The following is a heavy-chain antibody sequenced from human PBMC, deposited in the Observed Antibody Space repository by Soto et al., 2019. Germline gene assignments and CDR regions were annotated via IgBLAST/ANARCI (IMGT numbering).Heavy chain of an antibody. J-gene: IGHJ4*02. Sequence: ASVKVPCKDSGYTFTAYYIHWVRQAPGQGLEWIGWISPNSGVTNYAQKFQGRVTMNRDTSITTAHMELSGLRSDDSAIYYCARDGQYGDYGYYFDFGGPGTLVNVSS. CDR3: ARDGQYGDYGYYFDF. D-gene: IGHD4-17*01. CDR2: ISPNSGVT. CDR1: GYTFTAYY. V-gene: IGHV1-2*02.